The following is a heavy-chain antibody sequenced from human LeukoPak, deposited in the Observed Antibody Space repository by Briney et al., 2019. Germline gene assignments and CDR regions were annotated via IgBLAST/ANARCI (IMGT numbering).Heavy chain of an antibody. D-gene: IGHD1-26*01. CDR1: GFTVSSNS. J-gene: IGHJ3*02. Sequence: GGSLRLSCAASGFTVSSNSMTWVRQAPGKGLEWVSLIYSGGSTYYADSVKGRFTISRDSSKNTLYLQMNSLRAEDTAVYYCARGPIVGAKGEAFDIWGQGTMVTVSS. V-gene: IGHV3-53*01. CDR3: ARGPIVGAKGEAFDI. CDR2: IYSGGST.